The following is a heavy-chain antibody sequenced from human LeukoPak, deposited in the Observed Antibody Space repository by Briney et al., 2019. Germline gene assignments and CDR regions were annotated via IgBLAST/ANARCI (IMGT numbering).Heavy chain of an antibody. CDR1: GFTFSSYS. J-gene: IGHJ4*02. D-gene: IGHD6-19*01. V-gene: IGHV3-21*01. CDR2: ISSSSSYI. Sequence: PGGSLRLSCAASGFTFSSYSMNWVRQAPGKGLEWVSSISSSSSYIYYADSVKGRFTISRDNARNSLHLQMNSLRAEDTAVYYCARDLGLIAVAGTSDYWGQGTLVTVSS. CDR3: ARDLGLIAVAGTSDY.